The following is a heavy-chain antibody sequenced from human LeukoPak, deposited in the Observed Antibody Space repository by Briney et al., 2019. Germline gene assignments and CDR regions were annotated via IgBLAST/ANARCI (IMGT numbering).Heavy chain of an antibody. D-gene: IGHD3-22*01. CDR1: GLTVSRHY. CDR2: ISTGGST. V-gene: IGHV3-53*01. J-gene: IGHJ4*02. CDR3: ARDDYYDSSGLDY. Sequence: PGGSLRLSCVASGLTVSRHYMTWVRQAPGKGLEWLSVISTGGSTNYADSVKGRFTIPRDNSKNILYLQMHSLRAEDTAVYYCARDDYYDSSGLDYWGQGILVTVSS.